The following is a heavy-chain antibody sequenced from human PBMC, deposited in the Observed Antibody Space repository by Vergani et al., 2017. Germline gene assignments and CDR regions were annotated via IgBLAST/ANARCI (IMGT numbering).Heavy chain of an antibody. CDR1: GGTFSSYT. D-gene: IGHD3-10*01. CDR3: ARDQMXRDYYGSGDNWFDP. Sequence: QVQLVQSGAEVKKPGSSVKVSCKASGGTFSSYTISWVRQAPGQGLEWMGRIIPILGIANYAQKFQGRVTITADKSTSTAYMELSSLRSEDTAVYYCARDQMXRDYYGSGDNWFDPWGQGTLVTVSS. CDR2: IIPILGIA. J-gene: IGHJ5*02. V-gene: IGHV1-69*08.